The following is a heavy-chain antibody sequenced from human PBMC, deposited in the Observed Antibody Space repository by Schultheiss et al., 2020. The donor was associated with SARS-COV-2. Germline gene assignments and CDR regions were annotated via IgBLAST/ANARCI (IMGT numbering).Heavy chain of an antibody. CDR3: ASVWPYY. CDR1: GGSFSGYY. D-gene: IGHD2-8*01. V-gene: IGHV4-34*01. Sequence: SETLSLTCAVYGGSFSGYYWSWIRQPPGKGLEWIGEINHSGSTNYNPSLKSRVTISVDTSKNQFSLKLSSVTAADTAVYYCASVWPYYWGQGTLVTVSS. J-gene: IGHJ4*02. CDR2: INHSGST.